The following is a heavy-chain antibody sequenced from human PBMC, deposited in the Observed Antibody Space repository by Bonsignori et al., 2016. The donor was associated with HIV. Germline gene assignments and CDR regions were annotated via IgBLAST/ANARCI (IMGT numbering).Heavy chain of an antibody. J-gene: IGHJ6*03. Sequence: RQAPGKGLEWIGHIYYTGTTNYNPSLKSRVTVSLDSSRTQFSLTLSSVTAADTAMYYCAREREELGDVYYYYYMDVWGKGTTVTVSS. CDR2: IYYTGTT. V-gene: IGHV4-59*12. CDR3: AREREELGDVYYYYYMDV. D-gene: IGHD1-7*01.